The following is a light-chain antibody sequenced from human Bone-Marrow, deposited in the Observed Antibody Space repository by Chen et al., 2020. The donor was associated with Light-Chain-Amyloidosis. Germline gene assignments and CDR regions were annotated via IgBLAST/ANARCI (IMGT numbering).Light chain of an antibody. CDR1: NANIGASYD. V-gene: IGLV1-40*01. J-gene: IGLJ1*01. CDR3: QSYDNSLSGNFV. CDR2: GNS. Sequence: QSVLTQPPSLSGAPGQRVTISCTGSNANIGASYDVHWYQQLPGTAPKLLIYGNSDRPSGVPDRFSGSKSDTSASLAITGLQAEDEADYYCQSYDNSLSGNFVFGTGTKVTVL.